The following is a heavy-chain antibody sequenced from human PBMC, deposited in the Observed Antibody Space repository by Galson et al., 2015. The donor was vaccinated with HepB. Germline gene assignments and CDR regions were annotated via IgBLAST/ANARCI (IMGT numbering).Heavy chain of an antibody. V-gene: IGHV6-1*01. D-gene: IGHD3-22*01. CDR1: GDSVSSNSAA. CDR3: ARDYYDSSGYYYPRDY. CDR2: TYYRSKWYH. Sequence: CAISGDSVSSNSAAWNWLRQSPSRGLERLARTYYRSKWYHDYAVSMKSRITINPDTSKNQLSLQLNSVTPEDTAVYYCARDYYDSSGYYYPRDYWGQGTLVTVSS. J-gene: IGHJ4*02.